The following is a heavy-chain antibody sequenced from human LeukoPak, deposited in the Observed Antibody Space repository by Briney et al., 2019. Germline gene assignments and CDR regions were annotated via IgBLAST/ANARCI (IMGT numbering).Heavy chain of an antibody. Sequence: GGSLRLSCAASGFTFSSYGMSWVRQAPGKGLEWVSTISGGSRSTDYADSVKGQFTISRDNSKNTLYLQMNSLRAEDTAVYYCARERYFDYWGQGTLVTVSS. J-gene: IGHJ4*02. CDR1: GFTFSSYG. CDR3: ARERYFDY. CDR2: ISGGSRST. V-gene: IGHV3-23*01.